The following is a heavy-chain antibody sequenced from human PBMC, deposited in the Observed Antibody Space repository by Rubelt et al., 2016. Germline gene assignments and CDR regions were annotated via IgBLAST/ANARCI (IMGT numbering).Heavy chain of an antibody. Sequence: SYAQKFQGRVTMTRDTSTSTAYMELSSLRSEDTAVYYCATSNRSGSYYRGYYFDYWGQGTLVTVSS. CDR3: ATSNRSGSYYRGYYFDY. D-gene: IGHD1-26*01. J-gene: IGHJ4*02. V-gene: IGHV1-46*01.